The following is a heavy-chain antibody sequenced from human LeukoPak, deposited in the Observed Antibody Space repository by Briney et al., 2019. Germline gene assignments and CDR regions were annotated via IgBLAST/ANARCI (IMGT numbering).Heavy chain of an antibody. CDR1: GFTFSNYG. D-gene: IGHD3-22*01. CDR2: TSYDGRNE. J-gene: IGHJ6*03. V-gene: IGHV3-30*03. Sequence: GGSLRLSCAASGFTFSNYGMHWVRQAPGKGLEWVAVTSYDGRNEFYADSVKGRFAISRDNSKNTLYLQMNSLRAEDTAVYYCARRNYYYDSTGYYYYMDVWGKGTTVTISS. CDR3: ARRNYYYDSTGYYYYMDV.